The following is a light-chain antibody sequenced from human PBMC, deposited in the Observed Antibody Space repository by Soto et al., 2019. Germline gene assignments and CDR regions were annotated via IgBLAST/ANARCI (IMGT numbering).Light chain of an antibody. CDR1: QSVSSSS. CDR2: RAS. J-gene: IGKJ1*01. CDR3: QQYGTSPRT. V-gene: IGKV3-20*01. Sequence: EIVLTQSPGTLSLSPGERATLSCRASQSVSSSSLAWYQQKSGQAPRLLISRASSRATGIPDRFSGSGSGTDFTLTISRLEPEDFAVYYCQQYGTSPRTFGQGTKVDIK.